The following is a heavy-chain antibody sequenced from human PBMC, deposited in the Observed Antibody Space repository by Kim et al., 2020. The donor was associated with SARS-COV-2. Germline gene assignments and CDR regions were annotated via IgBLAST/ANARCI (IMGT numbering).Heavy chain of an antibody. J-gene: IGHJ4*02. CDR1: GGSFSGYY. CDR2: INHSGST. Sequence: SETLSLTCAVYGGSFSGYYWSWIRQPPGKGLEWIGEINHSGSTNYNPSLKSRVTISVDTSKNQFSLKLSSVTAADTAVYYCARGRTGRYYYDSSGYPFDYWGQGTLVTVSS. V-gene: IGHV4-34*01. D-gene: IGHD3-22*01. CDR3: ARGRTGRYYYDSSGYPFDY.